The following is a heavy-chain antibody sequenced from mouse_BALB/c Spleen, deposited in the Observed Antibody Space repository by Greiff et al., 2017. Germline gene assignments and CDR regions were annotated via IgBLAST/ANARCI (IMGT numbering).Heavy chain of an antibody. J-gene: IGHJ4*01. CDR2: IWAGGST. CDR3: ARDNDYAMDY. Sequence: VKVEESGPGLVAPSQSLSITCTVSGFSLTSYGVHWVRQPPGKGLEWLGVIWAGGSTNYNSALMSRLSISKDNSKSQVFLKMNSLQTDDTAMYYCARDNDYAMDYWGQGTSVTVSS. V-gene: IGHV2-9*02. CDR1: GFSLTSYG. D-gene: IGHD2-3*01.